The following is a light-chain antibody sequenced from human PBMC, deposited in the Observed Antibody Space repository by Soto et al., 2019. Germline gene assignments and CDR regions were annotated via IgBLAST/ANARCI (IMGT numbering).Light chain of an antibody. CDR2: GAS. CDR1: QSVSSNF. J-gene: IGKJ3*01. Sequence: EIVLTQSPGTLSLSPGERATLSCRASQSVSSNFLAWYQQKPGQAPRLLIYGASTRATRLPDRFSGSGSGTDFTLTISRLEPEDFAVYYCQQYGGSPGLCTFGPATKVD. CDR3: QQYGGSPGLCT. V-gene: IGKV3-20*01.